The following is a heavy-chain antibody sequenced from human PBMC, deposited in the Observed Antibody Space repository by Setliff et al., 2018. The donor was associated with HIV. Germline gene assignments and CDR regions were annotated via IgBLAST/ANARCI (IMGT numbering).Heavy chain of an antibody. V-gene: IGHV4-34*01. CDR3: ARDRISSAATRFFYMDV. CDR1: GGSFSGYS. J-gene: IGHJ6*03. CDR2: TSHTERS. Sequence: SETLSLTCALYGGSFSGYSWTWIRQSPGKGLEWLGETSHTERSHYNPSLRYRVTISLDTSKNQFSLILRSVTAADTAVYYCARDRISSAATRFFYMDVWANGTTVTV. D-gene: IGHD6-13*01.